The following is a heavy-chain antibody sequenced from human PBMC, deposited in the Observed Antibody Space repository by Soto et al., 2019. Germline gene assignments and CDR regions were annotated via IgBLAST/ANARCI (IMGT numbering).Heavy chain of an antibody. CDR3: TTKMRAYDILTGYLHYYYYYGMDV. D-gene: IGHD3-9*01. J-gene: IGHJ6*02. CDR2: IKSKTDGGTT. Sequence: PGGSPRISCAACGFTFCNAWMNWVRQDPGKGLEWVGRIKSKTDGGTTDYAAPVKGRFTISRDDSKNTLYLQMNSLKTEDTAVYYCTTKMRAYDILTGYLHYYYYYGMDVWGQGTTVTVSS. V-gene: IGHV3-15*07. CDR1: GFTFCNAW.